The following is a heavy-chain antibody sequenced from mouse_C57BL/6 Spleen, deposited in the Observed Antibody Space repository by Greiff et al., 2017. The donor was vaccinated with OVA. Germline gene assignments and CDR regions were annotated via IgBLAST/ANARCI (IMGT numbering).Heavy chain of an antibody. V-gene: IGHV1-26*01. CDR3: ARERYEVCYGDY. D-gene: IGHD1-1*02. Sequence: VQLQQSGPELVKPGASVKISCKASGYTFTDYYMNWVKQSHGQSLEWIGDINPYNGGTSYNQKFKGKATLTVDKSASTAYMELSSLTSEDSAVYYGARERYEVCYGDYWGKGTTVTVSS. J-gene: IGHJ4*01. CDR1: GYTFTDYY. CDR2: INPYNGGT.